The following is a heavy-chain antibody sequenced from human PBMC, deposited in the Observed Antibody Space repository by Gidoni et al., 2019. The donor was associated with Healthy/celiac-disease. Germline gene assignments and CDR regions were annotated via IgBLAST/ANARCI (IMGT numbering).Heavy chain of an antibody. Sequence: QVQLQESGPGLAKPSETLSLTCTVSGGSISSYYWSWIRQPPGKGLEWIGYIYYSGSTNYNPSLKSRVTISVDTSKNQFSLKLSSVTAADTAVYYCATSLGAGTLDYWGQGTLVTVSS. J-gene: IGHJ4*02. CDR1: GGSISSYY. CDR3: ATSLGAGTLDY. V-gene: IGHV4-59*01. CDR2: IYYSGST. D-gene: IGHD1-1*01.